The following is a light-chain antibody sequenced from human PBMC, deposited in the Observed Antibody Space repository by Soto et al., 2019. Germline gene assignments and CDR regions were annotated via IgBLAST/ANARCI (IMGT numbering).Light chain of an antibody. CDR1: QSISSW. J-gene: IGKJ1*01. CDR3: QQYNSYSGT. Sequence: DIPITQSPSTPASSVGGNGTNNFRASQSISSWLAWYQQKPGKAPKLLIYDASSLESGVPSRFSGSGSGTEFTLTISSLQPDDFATYYCQQYNSYSGTFGQGTKVDIK. V-gene: IGKV1-5*01. CDR2: DAS.